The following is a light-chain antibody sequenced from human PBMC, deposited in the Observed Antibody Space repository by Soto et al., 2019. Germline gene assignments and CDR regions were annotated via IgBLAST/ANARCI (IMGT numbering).Light chain of an antibody. CDR2: DVN. Sequence: QSALTQPASVSGSPGQSITISCTGTGSDVGGYNYVSWYQHHPDKAPKLMIYDVNNRPSGVSSRFSGSKSGNTASLTISGLQAADEAAYYCSSYTSNTPRLVFGGGTKLTVL. CDR1: GSDVGGYNY. CDR3: SSYTSNTPRLV. V-gene: IGLV2-14*03. J-gene: IGLJ2*01.